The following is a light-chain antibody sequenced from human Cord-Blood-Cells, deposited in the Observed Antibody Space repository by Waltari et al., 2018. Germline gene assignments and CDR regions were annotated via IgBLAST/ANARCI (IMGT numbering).Light chain of an antibody. CDR3: SSYTSSSTYV. CDR1: SSDVGGYNY. J-gene: IGLJ1*01. Sequence: QSALTQPASVSGSPGQSIPISCTGTSSDVGGYNYFSWHQQHPGKAPKLLIYDVSNRPSGVSNRFSGSKSGNTASLTISGLQAEDEADYYCSSYTSSSTYVFGTGTKVTVL. CDR2: DVS. V-gene: IGLV2-14*01.